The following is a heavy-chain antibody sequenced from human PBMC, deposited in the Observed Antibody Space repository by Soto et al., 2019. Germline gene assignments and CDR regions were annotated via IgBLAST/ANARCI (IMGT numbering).Heavy chain of an antibody. CDR3: TRAGGSYYFDF. CDR1: GFTFSSLW. V-gene: IGHV3-7*01. CDR2: IKPDGSDQ. J-gene: IGHJ4*02. Sequence: EVQLVESGGGLVLPGGSLRLSCAASGFTFSSLWMSWVRQAPGKGLEWVANIKPDGSDQYYVDSVKGRFTISRDNARNSLYLQMNSLRGDDMAVYYCTRAGGSYYFDFWGQGTLVTVSA. D-gene: IGHD3-10*01.